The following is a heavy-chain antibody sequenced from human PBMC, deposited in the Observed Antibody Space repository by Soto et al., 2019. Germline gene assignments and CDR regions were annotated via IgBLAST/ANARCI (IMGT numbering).Heavy chain of an antibody. Sequence: GGSLRLSCAASGFTFSNSGFHWVRQAPGKGLEWVAVISYDGGHRYYTDSVNGRFTISRDNSKNTVSLQMNNLRPDDTAVYYCARHGASGSYYNWFDSWGQGTLVTV. V-gene: IGHV3-30*03. D-gene: IGHD3-10*01. CDR2: ISYDGGHR. CDR1: GFTFSNSG. J-gene: IGHJ5*01. CDR3: ARHGASGSYYNWFDS.